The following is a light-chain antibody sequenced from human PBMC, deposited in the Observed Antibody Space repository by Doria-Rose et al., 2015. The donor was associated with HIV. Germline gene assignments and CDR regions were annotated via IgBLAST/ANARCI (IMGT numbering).Light chain of an antibody. J-gene: IGKJ1*01. CDR1: QSVLYSSNNMNY. V-gene: IGKV4-1*01. CDR3: QQYYTVPPWT. CDR2: WAS. Sequence: SPDSLAVSLGERATINCKSSQSVLYSSNNMNYLAWYQQKPGQPPKLLIFWASARESGVPDRFSGSGSGTDFTLTISSLQAEDVAVYYCQQYYTVPPWTFGQGTKVEIK.